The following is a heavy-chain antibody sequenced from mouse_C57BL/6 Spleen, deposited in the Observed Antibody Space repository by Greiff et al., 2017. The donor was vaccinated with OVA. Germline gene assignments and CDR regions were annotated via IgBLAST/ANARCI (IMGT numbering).Heavy chain of an antibody. CDR1: GYSFTDYN. V-gene: IGHV1-39*01. Sequence: EVQLVESGPELVKPGASVKISCKASGYSFTDYNMNWVKQSNGKSLEWIGVINPNYGTTSYNQKFKGKATLTVDQSSSTAYMQLNSLTSEDSAVYYCARGVYYDYDEGRFAYWGQGTLVTVSA. CDR3: ARGVYYDYDEGRFAY. D-gene: IGHD2-4*01. CDR2: INPNYGTT. J-gene: IGHJ3*01.